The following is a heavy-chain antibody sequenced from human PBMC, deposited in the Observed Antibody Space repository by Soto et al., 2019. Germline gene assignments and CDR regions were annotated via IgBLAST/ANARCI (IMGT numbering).Heavy chain of an antibody. CDR2: IYTSGST. CDR1: GGSISSYY. CDR3: ARQTQFRNYYYYYGMDV. Sequence: SETLSLTCTVSGGSISSYYWSWIRQPAGKGLEWIGRIYTSGSTNYNPSLKSRVTMSVDTSKNQFSLKLSSVTAADTAVYYCARQTQFRNYYYYYGMDVWGQGTTVTVSS. V-gene: IGHV4-4*07. D-gene: IGHD2-21*01. J-gene: IGHJ6*02.